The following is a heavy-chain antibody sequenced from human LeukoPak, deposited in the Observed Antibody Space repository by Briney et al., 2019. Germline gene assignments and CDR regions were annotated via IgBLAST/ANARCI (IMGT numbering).Heavy chain of an antibody. V-gene: IGHV3-30*03. J-gene: IGHJ4*02. Sequence: GRSLRLSCAASGFTFSSYGMHWVRQAPGKGLEWVAVISYDGSNKYYADSVKGRFTISRDNSKNTLYLQMNSLRAEDTAFYYCAINGGGDSGYGNFDYWGQETLVTVSS. CDR3: AINGGGDSGYGNFDY. D-gene: IGHD5-12*01. CDR1: GFTFSSYG. CDR2: ISYDGSNK.